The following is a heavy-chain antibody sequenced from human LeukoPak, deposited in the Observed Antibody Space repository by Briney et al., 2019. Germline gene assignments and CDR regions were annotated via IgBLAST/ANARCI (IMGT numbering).Heavy chain of an antibody. CDR1: GYSSTSYW. CDR3: ARLMIDYGDQGYFDY. J-gene: IGHJ4*02. CDR2: IYPGDSDT. Sequence: GESLKISCKGSGYSSTSYWIGWVRQMPGKGLEWMGIIYPGDSDTRYSPSFQGQVTISADKSISTAYLQWSSLKASDTAMYYCARLMIDYGDQGYFDYWGQGTLVTVSS. V-gene: IGHV5-51*01. D-gene: IGHD4-17*01.